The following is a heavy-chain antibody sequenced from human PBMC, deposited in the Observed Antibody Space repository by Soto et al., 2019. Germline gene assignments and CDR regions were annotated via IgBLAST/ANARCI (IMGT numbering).Heavy chain of an antibody. CDR1: GYGFTNYW. J-gene: IGHJ6*02. D-gene: IGHD6-19*01. V-gene: IGHV5-10-1*01. Sequence: GESLKISCKGSGYGFTNYWNSWVRQIPGKRLEWMGRIDPSDSYTNYSPSFQGHVTISADKSISTAYLQWSSLKASDTAMYYCARGGWNPDYYGMDVWGQGTTVTVSS. CDR3: ARGGWNPDYYGMDV. CDR2: IDPSDSYT.